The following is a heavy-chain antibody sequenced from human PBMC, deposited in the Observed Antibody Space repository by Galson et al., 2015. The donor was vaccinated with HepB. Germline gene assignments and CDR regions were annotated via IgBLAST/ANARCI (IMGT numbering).Heavy chain of an antibody. Sequence: SVKVSCKASGYTFTSYGISWVRQALGQGLEWMGWISAYNGNTNYAQKLQGRVTMTTDTSTSTAYMELRSLRSDDTAVYYCARVIVGATHEALDYWGQGTLVTVSS. J-gene: IGHJ4*02. D-gene: IGHD1-26*01. CDR2: ISAYNGNT. CDR1: GYTFTSYG. CDR3: ARVIVGATHEALDY. V-gene: IGHV1-18*04.